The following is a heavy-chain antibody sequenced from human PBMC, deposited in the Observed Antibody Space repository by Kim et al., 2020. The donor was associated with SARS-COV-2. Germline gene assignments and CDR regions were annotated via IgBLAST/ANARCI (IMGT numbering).Heavy chain of an antibody. CDR2: INPNGGTS. CDR3: ARGGDPLVVVARTDPFDI. V-gene: IGHV1-46*01. J-gene: IGHJ3*02. Sequence: ASVKVSCKASGYSFSTYYINWVRQAPGQGLEWMGIINPNGGTSRYAQKFQGRVTMTRDTSTSTVYMELTSIRSEDTAVYYCARGGDPLVVVARTDPFDIW. D-gene: IGHD2-15*01. CDR1: GYSFSTYY.